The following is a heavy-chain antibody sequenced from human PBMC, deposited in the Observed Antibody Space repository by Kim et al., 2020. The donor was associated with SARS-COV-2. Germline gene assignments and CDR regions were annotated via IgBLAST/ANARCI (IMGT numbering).Heavy chain of an antibody. CDR1: GFSVSDYY. V-gene: IGHV3-66*01. Sequence: GGSLRLSCAASGFSVSDYYLSWVRQAPGKGLEWVSLIISGGSNFYAAYAKEGFTIFSSNYADTLHYQKNNMRTEDTTALYCVRGGYYDCSGRCFGDSFD. D-gene: IGHD3-22*01. CDR2: IISGGSN. J-gene: IGHJ4*01. CDR3: VRGGYYDCSGRCFGDSFD.